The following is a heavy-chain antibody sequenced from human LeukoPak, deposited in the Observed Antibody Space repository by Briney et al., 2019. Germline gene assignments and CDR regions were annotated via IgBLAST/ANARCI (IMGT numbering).Heavy chain of an antibody. Sequence: SETLSLTSSVSGGSISHYYWSWIRQPPGKGLEWIGYLYFTENTSYNPSLKSRVTMSKDASKNQFSLKMNSVTAADTAVYYCARGRRPLDSWGQGTLVTVSS. V-gene: IGHV4-59*01. CDR2: LYFTENT. CDR3: ARGRRPLDS. J-gene: IGHJ4*02. CDR1: GGSISHYY.